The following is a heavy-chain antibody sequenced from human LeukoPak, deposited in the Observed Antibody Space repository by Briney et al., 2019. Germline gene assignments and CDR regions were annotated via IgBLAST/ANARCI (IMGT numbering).Heavy chain of an antibody. CDR2: IYHSGST. D-gene: IGHD3-22*01. CDR1: GYSISSGCY. CDR3: ARPSYDSSGYEDAFDI. J-gene: IGHJ3*02. V-gene: IGHV4-38-2*01. Sequence: SSETLSLTCAVSGYSISSGCYWGWIRQPPGKGLEWIGSIYHSGSTYYNPSLKNRVTISVDTSKNQFSLKLSSVTAADTAVYYCARPSYDSSGYEDAFDIWGQGTMVTVSS.